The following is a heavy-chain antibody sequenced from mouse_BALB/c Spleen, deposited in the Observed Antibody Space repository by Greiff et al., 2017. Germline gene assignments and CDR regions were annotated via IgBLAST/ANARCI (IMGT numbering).Heavy chain of an antibody. V-gene: IGHV1-5*01. CDR3: TRAYGKGYYYAMDD. CDR2: IYPGNSDT. J-gene: IGHJ4*01. Sequence: VQLQQSGTVLARPGASVKMSCKASGYSFTSYWMHWVKQRPGQGLEWIGAIYPGNSDTSYNQKFKGKAKLTAVTSASTAYMELSSLTNEDSAVYYCTRAYGKGYYYAMDDWGQGTSVTVSS. CDR1: GYSFTSYW. D-gene: IGHD2-10*02.